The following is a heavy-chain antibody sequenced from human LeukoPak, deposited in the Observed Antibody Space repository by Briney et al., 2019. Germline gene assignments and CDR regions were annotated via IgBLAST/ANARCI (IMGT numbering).Heavy chain of an antibody. CDR2: ISHDGRTK. CDR1: GFNFDNFA. CDR3: ARPSPPGDGYNPPDH. Sequence: GGSLRLSCVVSGFNFDNFAMHWVRQPLGKGLEWVAVISHDGRTKYYAVSMKGRITISRDNSKNTLFLQMNNLRSEDTAVYFCARPSPPGDGYNPPDHWGQGTLVTVSS. V-gene: IGHV3-30*04. J-gene: IGHJ4*02. D-gene: IGHD5-24*01.